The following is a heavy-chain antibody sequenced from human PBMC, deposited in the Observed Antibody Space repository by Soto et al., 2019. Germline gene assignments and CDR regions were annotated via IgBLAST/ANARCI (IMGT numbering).Heavy chain of an antibody. CDR3: ARESEDLTSNFDC. J-gene: IGHJ4*02. CDR1: GFTFTRYS. V-gene: IGHV3-21*06. Sequence: GGSLRLSCAASGFTFTRYSMNWVRQAPGKGLECVSSISSTTNYIYYGDSMKGRFTISRDNAKNSLYLEMNSLRAEDTAVYYCARESEDLTSNFDCWGQGTLVTVSS. CDR2: ISSTTNYI.